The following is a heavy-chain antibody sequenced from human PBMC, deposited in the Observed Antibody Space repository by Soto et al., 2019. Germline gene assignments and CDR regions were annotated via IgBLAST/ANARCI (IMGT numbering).Heavy chain of an antibody. J-gene: IGHJ4*02. CDR1: GGSIRSSSYY. V-gene: IGHV4-39*01. Sequence: QLQLQESGPGLVKPSETLSLTCTVSGGSIRSSSYYWDWIRQPPGKGLEWIESIFYSGSTYYNPSLKSRVTISVDTSKNQFSLKLSSVTAADTAVYYCARRGGATIMDYWGQGTLVTVSS. CDR3: ARRGGATIMDY. D-gene: IGHD5-12*01. CDR2: IFYSGST.